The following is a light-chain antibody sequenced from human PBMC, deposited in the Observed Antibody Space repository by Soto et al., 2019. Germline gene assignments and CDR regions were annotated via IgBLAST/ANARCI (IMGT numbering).Light chain of an antibody. CDR3: QQYSTSQT. V-gene: IGKV3-20*01. CDR1: QSVTSY. J-gene: IGKJ1*01. Sequence: EIVLTQSPGTLSLSPGERATLSCRASQSVTSYLAWYQQKPGQAPRLLIYASSTRATGIPDRFSGGGSGTGFTLTISRLEPEDFAVYSCQQYSTSQTFGQGTMLEI. CDR2: ASS.